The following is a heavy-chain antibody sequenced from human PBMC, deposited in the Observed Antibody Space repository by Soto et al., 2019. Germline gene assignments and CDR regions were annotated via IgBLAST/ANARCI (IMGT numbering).Heavy chain of an antibody. V-gene: IGHV4-39*07. D-gene: IGHD3-3*01. Sequence: SETLSLTCTVSGGSISSSSYYWGWIRQPPGKGLEWIGSIYYSGSTYYNPSLKSRVTISVDNSKNTLYLQMNSLRAEDTAVYYCAKDGEYYDFWSGYQSHYFDYWGQGTLVTVSS. CDR2: IYYSGST. CDR3: AKDGEYYDFWSGYQSHYFDY. CDR1: GGSISSSSYY. J-gene: IGHJ4*02.